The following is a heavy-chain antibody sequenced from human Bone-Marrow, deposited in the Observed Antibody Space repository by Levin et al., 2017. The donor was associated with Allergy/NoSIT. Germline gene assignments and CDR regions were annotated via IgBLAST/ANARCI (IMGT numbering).Heavy chain of an antibody. CDR2: IYYSGST. Sequence: SETLSLTCTVSGGSISSYYWSWIRQPPGKGLEWIGYIYYSGSTNYNPSLKSRVTISVDTSKNQFSLKLSSVTAADTAVYYCARVKSIAVAGTGVVGYYFDYWGQGTLVTVSS. CDR1: GGSISSYY. V-gene: IGHV4-59*01. J-gene: IGHJ4*02. CDR3: ARVKSIAVAGTGVVGYYFDY. D-gene: IGHD6-19*01.